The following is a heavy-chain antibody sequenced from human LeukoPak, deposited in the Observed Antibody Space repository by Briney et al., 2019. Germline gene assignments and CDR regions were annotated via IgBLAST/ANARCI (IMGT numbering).Heavy chain of an antibody. D-gene: IGHD5-12*01. CDR3: ARGHSGDDDY. Sequence: SETLSLTCTVSGGSMSSYYWSWIRQPAGEGLEWIGRFYTSGSTNYNPSLKSRVTMSVDTSKNQFFLKLNSVTAADTAIYYCARGHSGDDDYWGQGTLVTVSS. CDR2: FYTSGST. CDR1: GGSMSSYY. V-gene: IGHV4-4*07. J-gene: IGHJ4*02.